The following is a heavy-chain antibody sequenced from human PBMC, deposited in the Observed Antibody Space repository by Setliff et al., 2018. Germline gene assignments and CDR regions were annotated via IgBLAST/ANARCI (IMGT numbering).Heavy chain of an antibody. J-gene: IGHJ4*02. V-gene: IGHV4-59*11. CDR3: ARGPPLVSTGTD. CDR1: GGSISSHY. CDR2: IYYSGST. D-gene: IGHD2-8*02. Sequence: PSETLSLTCTVSGGSISSHYWSWIRQPPGKGLEWIGSIYYSGSTNYNPSLKSRVTISVDTSKNQFSLKLSSVTAADTAVYYCARGPPLVSTGTDWGQGTLVTVSS.